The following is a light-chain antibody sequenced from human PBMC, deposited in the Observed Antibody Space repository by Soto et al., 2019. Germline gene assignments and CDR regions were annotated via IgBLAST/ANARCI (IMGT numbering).Light chain of an antibody. Sequence: EIVLTQSPATLSLSPGERATLSCRASQSVSSYLAWYQQKPGQAPRLLIYDASNRATGIPARFSGSRSGTDFTLTISSLEPEDFAVYYCQQRSNWPPYTFGQGPKLAIK. CDR1: QSVSSY. V-gene: IGKV3-11*01. CDR2: DAS. CDR3: QQRSNWPPYT. J-gene: IGKJ2*01.